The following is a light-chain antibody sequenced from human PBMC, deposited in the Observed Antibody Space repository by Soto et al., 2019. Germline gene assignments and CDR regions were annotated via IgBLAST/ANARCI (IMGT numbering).Light chain of an antibody. Sequence: EIVLTQSPGTLSLSPGERATLSCRASQSVSSSYLGWYQQKPGQAPRLLIYGASSRATGIPDRFSCSGSGTDFTLTISRLEPEDFALYYCQQYGSSPTYTFGQGTKLEIK. V-gene: IGKV3-20*01. CDR2: GAS. CDR3: QQYGSSPTYT. CDR1: QSVSSSY. J-gene: IGKJ2*01.